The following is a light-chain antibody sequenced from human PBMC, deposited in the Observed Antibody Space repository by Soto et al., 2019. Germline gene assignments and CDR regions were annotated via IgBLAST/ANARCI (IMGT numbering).Light chain of an antibody. V-gene: IGKV1-9*01. J-gene: IGKJ5*01. CDR1: RGMSSY. CDR2: DVS. CDR3: QQPNSYPT. Sequence: DIPLTQSPSFLSASVGDRVTITCRASRGMSSYLAWYQQKPGKAPKLLIYDVSTLQSGVPSRFRGSASGTEFTLTISSLQPEDLATYYCQQPNSYPTFDQGTRLDIK.